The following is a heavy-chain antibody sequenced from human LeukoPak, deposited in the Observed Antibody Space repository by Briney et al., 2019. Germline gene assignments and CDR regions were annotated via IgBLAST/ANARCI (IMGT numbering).Heavy chain of an antibody. V-gene: IGHV4-59*01. CDR1: GGSISSYY. Sequence: SETLSLTCTVSGGSISSYYWSWIRQPPGKGLEWIGYIYYSGSTNYNPSLKSRVTISVDTSKNQFSLKLSSVTAADTAVYYCAGTTVTRSGGDYWGQGTLVTVSS. J-gene: IGHJ4*02. CDR3: AGTTVTRSGGDY. D-gene: IGHD4-17*01. CDR2: IYYSGST.